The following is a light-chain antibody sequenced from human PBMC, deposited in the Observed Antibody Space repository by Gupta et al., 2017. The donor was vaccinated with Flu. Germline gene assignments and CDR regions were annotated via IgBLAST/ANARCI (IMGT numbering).Light chain of an antibody. CDR1: SSDVGGYNY. CDR3: SSYAGSRIGV. J-gene: IGLJ2*01. V-gene: IGLV2-8*01. Sequence: SALTQHPSASGSPGRSVTISCTGTSSDVGGYNYVSWYQQHPGKAPKLMIYEVSKRPSGVPDRFSGSKSGNTASLTVSGLQAEDEADYYCSSYAGSRIGVFGGGTKLTVL. CDR2: EVS.